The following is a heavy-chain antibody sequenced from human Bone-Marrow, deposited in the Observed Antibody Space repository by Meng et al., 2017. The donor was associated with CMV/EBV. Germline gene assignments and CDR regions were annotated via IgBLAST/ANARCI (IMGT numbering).Heavy chain of an antibody. Sequence: GESLKISCAASGFTFSSYAMHWVRQAPGKGLEWVAVISYDGSNKYYADSVKGRFTISRDNSKNTLYLQMNSLRAEDTAVHYCAKIGYCSSTSCRLSDYWGQGTLVTVSS. CDR3: AKIGYCSSTSCRLSDY. V-gene: IGHV3-30*04. CDR1: GFTFSSYA. D-gene: IGHD2-2*01. CDR2: ISYDGSNK. J-gene: IGHJ4*02.